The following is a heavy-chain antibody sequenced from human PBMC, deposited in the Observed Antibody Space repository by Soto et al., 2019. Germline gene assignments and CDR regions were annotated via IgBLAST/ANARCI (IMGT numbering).Heavy chain of an antibody. CDR2: ISGSGGST. Sequence: GRSLRLPCAASGLTFGSYARRRISQAPGKGLEWVSAISGSGGSTYYADSVKGRFTISRDNSKNTLYLQMNSLRAEDTAVYYCAKPNNYGSATDYWGQGTLVTVSS. J-gene: IGHJ4*02. D-gene: IGHD3-10*01. CDR3: AKPNNYGSATDY. CDR1: GLTFGSYA. V-gene: IGHV3-23*01.